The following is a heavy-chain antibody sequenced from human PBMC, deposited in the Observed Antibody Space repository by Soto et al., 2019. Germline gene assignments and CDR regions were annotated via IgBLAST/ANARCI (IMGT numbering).Heavy chain of an antibody. V-gene: IGHV3-30*18. CDR2: ISYDGSNK. CDR3: AKEGSDYDILTGSGYYGMDV. D-gene: IGHD3-9*01. J-gene: IGHJ6*02. CDR1: GFTFSSYG. Sequence: GGSLRLSCAASGFTFSSYGMHWVRQAPGKGLEWVAVISYDGSNKYYADSEKGRFTISRDNSKNTLYQQMNSLRAEDTAVYYCAKEGSDYDILTGSGYYGMDVWGQGTTVTVSS.